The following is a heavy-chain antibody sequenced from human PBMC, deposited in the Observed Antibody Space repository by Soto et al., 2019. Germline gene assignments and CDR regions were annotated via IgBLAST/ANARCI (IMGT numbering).Heavy chain of an antibody. D-gene: IGHD2-21*01. Sequence: EVQLVESGGGLIQPGGSLRLSCAASEFTLSSNDINWVRQAPGKGLEWVALIYSSGSTDYADSVKGRFIISRDNSKNTVYLHMSSLRAEDTAVYYCAARPLFPGAPWGQGTKVTVS. CDR3: AARPLFPGAP. V-gene: IGHV3-53*01. CDR1: EFTLSSND. CDR2: IYSSGST. J-gene: IGHJ3*01.